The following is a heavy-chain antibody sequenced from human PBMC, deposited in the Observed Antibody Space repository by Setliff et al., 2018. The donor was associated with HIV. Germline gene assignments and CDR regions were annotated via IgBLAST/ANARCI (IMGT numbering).Heavy chain of an antibody. CDR1: GFTFSSHA. CDR2: ISGSGIST. CDR3: AKDIPGPAINSGRIKNWFDP. D-gene: IGHD6-19*01. V-gene: IGHV3-23*01. J-gene: IGHJ5*02. Sequence: GGSLRLSCAASGFTFSSHAMTWVRQAPGQGLEWVSIISGSGISTYYADSVKGRFTISRDNSRNMLYLQMNSLRAEDTAVYYCAKDIPGPAINSGRIKNWFDPWGEGTLVTVSS.